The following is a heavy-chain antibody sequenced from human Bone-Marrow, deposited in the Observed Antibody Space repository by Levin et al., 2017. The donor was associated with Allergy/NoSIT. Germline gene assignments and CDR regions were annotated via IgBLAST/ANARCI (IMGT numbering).Heavy chain of an antibody. CDR2: ISYDGSNK. CDR1: GFTFSSYG. CDR3: AKGATTVTKFDY. J-gene: IGHJ4*02. D-gene: IGHD4-11*01. V-gene: IGHV3-30*18. Sequence: PGGSLRLSCAASGFTFSSYGMHWVRQAPGKGLEWVAVISYDGSNKYYADSVKGRFTISRDNSKNTLYLQMNSLRAEDTAVYYCAKGATTVTKFDYWGQGTLVTVSS.